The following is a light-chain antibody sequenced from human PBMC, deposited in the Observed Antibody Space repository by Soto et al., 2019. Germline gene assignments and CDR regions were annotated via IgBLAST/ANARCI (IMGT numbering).Light chain of an antibody. V-gene: IGKV1-33*01. Sequence: DIQMTQSPSSLSASVRDRVTITCQASQDISNYLNWYQHKPGKAPKLLICDASNLEPGVPSRFSGSGSGTDFTFTISSLQPEDIATYYCQQYANLPFTVGPGTKVEIK. CDR2: DAS. J-gene: IGKJ3*01. CDR1: QDISNY. CDR3: QQYANLPFT.